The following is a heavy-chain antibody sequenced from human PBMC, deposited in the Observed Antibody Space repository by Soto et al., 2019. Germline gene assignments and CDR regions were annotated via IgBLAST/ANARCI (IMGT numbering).Heavy chain of an antibody. CDR2: IWYDGSNK. V-gene: IGHV3-33*01. D-gene: IGHD6-19*01. J-gene: IGHJ4*02. CDR3: ARGIRALYSSGLPPDY. Sequence: GGSLRLSCAASGFTFSSYGMHWVRQAPGKGLEWVAVIWYDGSNKYYADSVKGRFPISRDNSKNTLYRQMNSLRAEETAVYYCARGIRALYSSGLPPDYWGQGTLVTVSS. CDR1: GFTFSSYG.